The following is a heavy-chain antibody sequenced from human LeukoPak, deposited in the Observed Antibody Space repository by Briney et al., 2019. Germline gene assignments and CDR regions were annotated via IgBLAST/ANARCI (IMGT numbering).Heavy chain of an antibody. CDR2: ISSNGGST. J-gene: IGHJ4*02. CDR3: ARVGPYSYGCGGGYYFDY. CDR1: GFTFSSYA. Sequence: PGGSLRLSCAASGFTFSSYAMHWVRQAPGKGLEYVSAISSNGGSTYYANSVKGRFTISRDNSKNTLYLQMCSLRAEDMAVFYCARVGPYSYGCGGGYYFDYWGQGTLVTVSS. V-gene: IGHV3-64*01. D-gene: IGHD5-18*01.